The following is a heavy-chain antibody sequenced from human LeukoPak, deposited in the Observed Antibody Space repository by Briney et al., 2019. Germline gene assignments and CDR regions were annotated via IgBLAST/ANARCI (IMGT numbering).Heavy chain of an antibody. CDR1: GFTFSSYG. CDR3: ARGSSYGGNSGDY. V-gene: IGHV3-30*02. D-gene: IGHD4-23*01. CDR2: IRYDGSNK. J-gene: IGHJ4*02. Sequence: GGSLRLSCAASGFTFSSYGMHWVRQAPGKGLEWVAFIRYDGSNKYYADSVKGRFTISRDNAKNSLYLQMNSLRAKDTAVYYCARGSSYGGNSGDYWGQGTLVTVSS.